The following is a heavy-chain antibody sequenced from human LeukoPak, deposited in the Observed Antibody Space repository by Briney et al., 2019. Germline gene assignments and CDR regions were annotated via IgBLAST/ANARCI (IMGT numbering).Heavy chain of an antibody. Sequence: GGSLRLSCAASGFSFSRYGIGWVRQAPGRGLEWVSGISGSGSNTYYGDSVKGRFTISRHNSKNTVYLQMNSLRAEDTAVYYCAKAQGYLDYWGQGTLATVSS. V-gene: IGHV3-23*01. CDR3: AKAQGYLDY. J-gene: IGHJ4*02. CDR2: ISGSGSNT. CDR1: GFSFSRYG.